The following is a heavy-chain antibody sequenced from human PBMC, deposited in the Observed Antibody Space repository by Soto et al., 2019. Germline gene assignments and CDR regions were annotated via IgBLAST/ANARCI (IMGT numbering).Heavy chain of an antibody. CDR1: GFTFSNYA. CDR2: ISSNGVGT. V-gene: IGHV3-64*01. J-gene: IGHJ6*03. D-gene: IGHD6-19*01. CDR3: ARREQSDYYYTDV. Sequence: EVQLVESGGGLVQPGGSLRLSCAASGFTFSNYAMDWVRQAPGKVLEYVSGISSNGVGTYYANSVKDRFTISRDNSKNTLYLQMGSLRAEDMAVYYCARREQSDYYYTDVWGKATSVTVSS.